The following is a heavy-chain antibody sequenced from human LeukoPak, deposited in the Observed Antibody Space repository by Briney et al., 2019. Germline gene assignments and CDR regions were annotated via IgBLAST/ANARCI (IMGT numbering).Heavy chain of an antibody. CDR1: GFTFSSYS. CDR3: ARDRLRGHNWFDP. V-gene: IGHV3-21*01. D-gene: IGHD4-17*01. Sequence: GGSLRLSCAASGFTFSSYSMNWVRQAPGKGLEWVSSISSSSSYIYYADSVKGRFTISRDNAKNSLYQQMNSLRAEDTAVYYCARDRLRGHNWFDPWGQGTLVTVSS. J-gene: IGHJ5*02. CDR2: ISSSSSYI.